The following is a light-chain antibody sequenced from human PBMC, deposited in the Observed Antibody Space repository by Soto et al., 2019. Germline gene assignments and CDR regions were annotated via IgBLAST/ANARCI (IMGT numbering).Light chain of an antibody. V-gene: IGKV1-5*01. CDR1: QYIGRY. CDR2: AAS. J-gene: IGKJ1*01. CDR3: QQYKSYPST. Sequence: DIRMTQSPSSLSASVEERVTITCRAGQYIGRYLNWYQQKPGKAPKLLIYAASSLHSGVPSRFSGSGSGTEFTLTISSLQPDDFATFYCQQYKSYPSTFGQGTKVDIK.